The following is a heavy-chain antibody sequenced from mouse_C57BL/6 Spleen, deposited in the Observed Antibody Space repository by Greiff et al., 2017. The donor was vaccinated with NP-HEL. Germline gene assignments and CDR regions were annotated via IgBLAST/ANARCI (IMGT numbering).Heavy chain of an antibody. J-gene: IGHJ1*03. CDR2: FHPYNDDT. V-gene: IGHV1-47*01. Sequence: QVHVKQSGAELVKPGASVKMSCKASGYTFTTYPIEWMKQNHGKSLEWIGNFHPYNDDTKYNEKFKGKATLTVEKSSSTVYLELSRLTSDDSAVYYCARSVYYYGSSSYFDVWGTGTTVTVSS. CDR1: GYTFTTYP. CDR3: ARSVYYYGSSSYFDV. D-gene: IGHD1-1*01.